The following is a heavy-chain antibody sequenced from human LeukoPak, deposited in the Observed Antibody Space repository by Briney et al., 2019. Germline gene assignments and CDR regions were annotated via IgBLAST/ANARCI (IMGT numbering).Heavy chain of an antibody. V-gene: IGHV3-23*01. CDR2: ISGSGGST. CDR1: GFTFSSYA. J-gene: IGHJ4*02. Sequence: GGSLRLSCAASGFTFSSYAMSWVRQAPGKGLEWVSAISGSGGSTYYADSVKGRFTISRGNAKNTLYLQMNSLRAEDTAVYYCASPRYSYGVPTDYWGQGTLVTVSS. D-gene: IGHD5-24*01. CDR3: ASPRYSYGVPTDY.